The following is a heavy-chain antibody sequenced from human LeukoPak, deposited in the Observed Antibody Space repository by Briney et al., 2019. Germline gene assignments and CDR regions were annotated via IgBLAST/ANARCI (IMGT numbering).Heavy chain of an antibody. J-gene: IGHJ4*02. D-gene: IGHD3-10*01. CDR2: IYISGIT. CDR1: GFSITTND. CDR3: AKRSPPY. V-gene: IGHV3-66*04. Sequence: GGSLRLFCTASGFSITTNDMNWVRQAPGKGPEWVALIYISGITKYADSVQGRFTISRDNSKSTLYLQMNSLRAEDTVVYYCAKRSPPYWGQGTLVTVSS.